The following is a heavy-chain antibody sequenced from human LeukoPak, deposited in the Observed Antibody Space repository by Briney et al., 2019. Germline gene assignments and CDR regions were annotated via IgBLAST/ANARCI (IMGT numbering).Heavy chain of an antibody. CDR1: GFTFSSYG. D-gene: IGHD6-6*01. CDR2: ISGSGGST. CDR3: ARETGARYYFDY. J-gene: IGHJ4*02. Sequence: PGGSLRLSCAASGFTFSSYGMSWVRQAPGKGLEWVSAISGSGGSTYYADSVKGRFTISRDNSKNTLYLQMNSLRAEDTAVYYCARETGARYYFDYWGQGTLVTVSS. V-gene: IGHV3-23*01.